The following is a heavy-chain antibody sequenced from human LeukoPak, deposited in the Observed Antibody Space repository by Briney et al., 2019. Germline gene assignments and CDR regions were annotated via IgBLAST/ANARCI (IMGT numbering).Heavy chain of an antibody. V-gene: IGHV3-30*18. J-gene: IGHJ4*02. D-gene: IGHD6-19*01. CDR2: ISYDGSNK. CDR1: GFTFSSYG. CDR3: AKDRGGSSGFDY. Sequence: GRSLRLSCAASGFTFSSYGMHWVRQAPGKGLEWVAVISYDGSNKYYVDSVKGRFTISRDNSKNTLYLQMNSLRAEDTAVYYCAKDRGGSSGFDYWGQGTLVTVSS.